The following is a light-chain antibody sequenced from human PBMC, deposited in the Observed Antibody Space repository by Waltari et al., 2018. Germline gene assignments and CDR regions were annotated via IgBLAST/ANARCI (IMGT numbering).Light chain of an antibody. CDR3: MQGTHWPLT. V-gene: IGKV2-30*02. J-gene: IGKJ4*01. CDR2: KVS. CDR1: QTLVHSDGNTY. Sequence: EVVLTQSPLSLPVTLGQPASISCTPSQTLVHSDGNTYLAWFHQRPGQSPRRLIYKVSNRESGVPDRFSASGSGTDFTLKISRVEAEDVGVYYCMQGTHWPLTFGGGTKVEMK.